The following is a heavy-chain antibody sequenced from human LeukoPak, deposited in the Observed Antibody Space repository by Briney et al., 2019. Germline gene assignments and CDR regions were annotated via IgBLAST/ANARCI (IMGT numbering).Heavy chain of an antibody. V-gene: IGHV4-59*12. J-gene: IGHJ5*02. Sequence: SETLSLTCTVSGGSISSYYWSWIRQPPGKGLEWIGYIYYSGSTNYNPSLKSRVTISVDTSKNQFSLKLSSVTAADTAVYYCARDRTGDGWFDPWGQGTLVTVSS. CDR3: ARDRTGDGWFDP. CDR1: GGSISSYY. D-gene: IGHD7-27*01. CDR2: IYYSGST.